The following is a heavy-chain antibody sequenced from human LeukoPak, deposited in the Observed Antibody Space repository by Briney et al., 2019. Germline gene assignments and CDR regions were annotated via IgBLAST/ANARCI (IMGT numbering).Heavy chain of an antibody. CDR2: ISYDGSNK. Sequence: PGGSLRLSCAASGFTFSSYAMHWVRQAPGKGLEWVAVISYDGSNKYYADSVKGRFTISRDNSKNTLYLQMNSLRAEDTAVYYCASPSDIYSSGSYYFDYWGQGTLVTVSS. CDR1: GFTFSSYA. V-gene: IGHV3-30*04. J-gene: IGHJ4*02. D-gene: IGHD6-19*01. CDR3: ASPSDIYSSGSYYFDY.